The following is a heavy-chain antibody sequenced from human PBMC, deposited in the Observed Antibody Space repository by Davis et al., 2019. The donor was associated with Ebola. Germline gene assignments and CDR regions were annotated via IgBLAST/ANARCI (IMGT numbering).Heavy chain of an antibody. CDR3: AKDLGYCSGGSCLTYYYYGMDV. D-gene: IGHD2-15*01. V-gene: IGHV3-30*18. J-gene: IGHJ6*04. CDR2: ISYDGSNK. Sequence: LSLTCAASGFTFSSYGMHWVRQAPGKGLEWVAVISYDGSNKYYADSVKGRFTISRDNSKNTLYLQMNSLRAEDTAVYYCAKDLGYCSGGSCLTYYYYGMDVWGKGTTVTVSS. CDR1: GFTFSSYG.